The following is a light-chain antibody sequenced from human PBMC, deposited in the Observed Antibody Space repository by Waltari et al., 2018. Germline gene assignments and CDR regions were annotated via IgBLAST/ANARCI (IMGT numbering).Light chain of an antibody. V-gene: IGKV3-20*01. CDR1: QPVTDDL. CDR3: QQYGWAPDT. Sequence: DIVMTQSPGTLSLSPGERATLPGWASQPVTDDLLAWYQQKPGQPPRLLIYAASSRVTGVPDRFSASGSGTDFTLTITKVEPEDFAVYYCQQYGWAPDTFGGGTQLQIK. J-gene: IGKJ4*01. CDR2: AAS.